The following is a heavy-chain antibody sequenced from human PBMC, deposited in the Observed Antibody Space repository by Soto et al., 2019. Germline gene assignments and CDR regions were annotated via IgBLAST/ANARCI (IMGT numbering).Heavy chain of an antibody. CDR3: ARGVTVTTALYYYYGMDV. CDR1: GGTFSSYA. CDR2: IIPIFGTA. D-gene: IGHD4-17*01. J-gene: IGHJ6*02. V-gene: IGHV1-69*01. Sequence: QVPLVQSGAEVKKPGSSVKVSCKASGGTFSSYAISWVRQAPGQGLEWMGGIIPIFGTANYAQKFQGRVTITADESTSTAYMELSSLRSEDTAVYYCARGVTVTTALYYYYGMDVWGQGTTVTVSS.